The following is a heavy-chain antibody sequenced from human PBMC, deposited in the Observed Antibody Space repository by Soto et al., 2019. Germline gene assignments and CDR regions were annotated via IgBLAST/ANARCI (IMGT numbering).Heavy chain of an antibody. Sequence: QVQLVESGGGVVQPGRSLRLSCAASGFTFSSYGMHWVRQAPGKGLEWVAVISYDGSNKYYADSVKGRFTISRDNSKNTLYLQMNSLRAEDTAVYYCAKDSDDYAMIFDYWGQGTLVTVSS. CDR1: GFTFSSYG. J-gene: IGHJ4*02. D-gene: IGHD4-17*01. V-gene: IGHV3-30*18. CDR2: ISYDGSNK. CDR3: AKDSDDYAMIFDY.